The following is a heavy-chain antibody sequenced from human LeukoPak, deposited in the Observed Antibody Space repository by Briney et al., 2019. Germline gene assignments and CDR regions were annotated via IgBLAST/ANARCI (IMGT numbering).Heavy chain of an antibody. CDR2: IYYSGST. CDR1: GGSLSSYY. V-gene: IGHV4-59*01. Sequence: SETLSLTCPVSGGSLSSYYWSWIRQPPGKGLEWIGYIYYSGSTNYNPSLKSRVTISVDTSKNQSSLKLSSVTAADTAVYYCARDPGRFGELSAFDIWAQRTMVTVPS. J-gene: IGHJ3*02. CDR3: ARDPGRFGELSAFDI. D-gene: IGHD3-10*01.